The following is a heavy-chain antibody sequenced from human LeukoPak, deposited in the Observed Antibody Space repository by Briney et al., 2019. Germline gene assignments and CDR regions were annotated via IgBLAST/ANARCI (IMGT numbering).Heavy chain of an antibody. CDR1: GFTGSSYG. J-gene: IGHJ4*02. CDR2: ISYDGSNK. V-gene: IGHV3-30*18. D-gene: IGHD6-13*01. CDR3: AKAVFLGYSLWY. Sequence: PGGSLRLSCAASGFTGSSYGIHWVRQAPGKGLEWVAVISYDGSNKYYADSVKGRFTISRDNSKNTLYLQMNSLRAEDTAVYYCAKAVFLGYSLWYWGQRTLVTVSS.